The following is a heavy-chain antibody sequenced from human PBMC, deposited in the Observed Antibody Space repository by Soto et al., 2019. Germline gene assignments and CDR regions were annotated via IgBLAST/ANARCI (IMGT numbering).Heavy chain of an antibody. CDR1: GGSISSYY. CDR2: IYYSGST. V-gene: IGHV4-59*01. CDR3: ARGYYDFWSGYQEGYYFGY. Sequence: SETLSLTCTVSGGSISSYYWSWIRQPPGKGLEWIGYIYYSGSTNYNPSLKSRVTISVDTSKNQFSLKLSSVTAADTAVYYCARGYYDFWSGYQEGYYFGYWGQGTLVTVSS. D-gene: IGHD3-3*01. J-gene: IGHJ4*02.